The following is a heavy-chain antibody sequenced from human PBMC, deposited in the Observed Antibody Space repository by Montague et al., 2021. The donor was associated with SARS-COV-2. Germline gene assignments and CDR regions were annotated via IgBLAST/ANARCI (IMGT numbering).Heavy chain of an antibody. CDR1: AGSINTNSYY. CDR3: ARLWDFYGSGSYKNSWFDP. D-gene: IGHD3-10*01. CDR2: ISYSGST. V-gene: IGHV4-39*02. J-gene: IGHJ5*02. Sequence: ETLSLTCTVSAGSINTNSYYWAWIRQPPGKGLEWIGSISYSGSTYFNPSLESRLTMSVDTSKNHFSLKLSSVTAADTAVYYCARLWDFYGSGSYKNSWFDPWGQGTRVTVSS.